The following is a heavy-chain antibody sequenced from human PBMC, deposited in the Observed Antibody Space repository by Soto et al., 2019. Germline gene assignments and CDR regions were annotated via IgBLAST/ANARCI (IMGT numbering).Heavy chain of an antibody. Sequence: SLKVSCKASGGTFSSYAISWVRQAPGQGLEWMGGIIPIFGTANYAQKFQGRVTITADESTSTAYMELSSLRSEDTAVYYCARDPDPVSVGCSGGSCYSGRAFDIWGQGTMVTVSS. J-gene: IGHJ3*02. CDR1: GGTFSSYA. CDR2: IIPIFGTA. V-gene: IGHV1-69*13. CDR3: ARDPDPVSVGCSGGSCYSGRAFDI. D-gene: IGHD2-15*01.